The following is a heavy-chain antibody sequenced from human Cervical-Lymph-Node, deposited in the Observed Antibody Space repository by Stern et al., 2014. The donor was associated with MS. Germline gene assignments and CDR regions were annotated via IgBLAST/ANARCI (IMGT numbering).Heavy chain of an antibody. CDR2: MYPGDSDT. CDR1: GYNFSNYW. CDR3: ARRGVRASDGLDV. D-gene: IGHD2-8*02. Sequence: VQLLQSGAGVKNPGESLKISCKGFGYNFSNYWLGWVRQMPGTGLEWLGFMYPGDSDTRYSPSFQGQVTISADRSINTAYLQWSTLKASDTAMYYCARRGVRASDGLDVWGQGTTVTVSS. J-gene: IGHJ6*02. V-gene: IGHV5-51*01.